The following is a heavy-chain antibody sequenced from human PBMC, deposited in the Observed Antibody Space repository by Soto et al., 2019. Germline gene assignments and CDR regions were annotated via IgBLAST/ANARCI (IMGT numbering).Heavy chain of an antibody. Sequence: PGESLKISCKGSGYSFSSYWIGWVRQMPGKGLEWMGIVYPGDSNTRYSPSFQGQVTISVDKSIRTAYLQWSSLKASDTAMYYCARQCVGVDVAMFDCWGQGTVVTVSS. V-gene: IGHV5-51*01. J-gene: IGHJ4*02. D-gene: IGHD5-18*01. CDR3: ARQCVGVDVAMFDC. CDR1: GYSFSSYW. CDR2: VYPGDSNT.